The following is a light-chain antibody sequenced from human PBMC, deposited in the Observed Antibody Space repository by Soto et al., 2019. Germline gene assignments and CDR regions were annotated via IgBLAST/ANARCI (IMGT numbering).Light chain of an antibody. CDR3: QQYYRTPLT. CDR2: AAS. J-gene: IGKJ4*01. Sequence: IQMTQSPSSLSASVGDRVTITCRASHNIDTYLNWYQQKPGKAPILLIYAASSLQSGVPSRFSGSGSGTDFTLTISSLQAEDVAVYYCQQYYRTPLTFGGGTKVEIK. V-gene: IGKV1-39*01. CDR1: HNIDTY.